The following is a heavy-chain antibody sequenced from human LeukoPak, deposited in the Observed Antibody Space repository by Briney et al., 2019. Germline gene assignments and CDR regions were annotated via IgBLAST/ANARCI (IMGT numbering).Heavy chain of an antibody. V-gene: IGHV3-30*18. J-gene: IGHJ4*02. Sequence: GRSLRLSCAASGFTFSSYGMHWVRQAPGKGLEWVAVISYVGSNKYYADSVKGRFTISRDNSKNTLYLQMNSLRAEDTAVYYCAEGLYSSSWYGIDYWGQGTLVTVSS. CDR1: GFTFSSYG. D-gene: IGHD6-13*01. CDR3: AEGLYSSSWYGIDY. CDR2: ISYVGSNK.